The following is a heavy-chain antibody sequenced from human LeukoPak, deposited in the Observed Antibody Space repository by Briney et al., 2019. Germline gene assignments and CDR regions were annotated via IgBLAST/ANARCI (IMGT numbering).Heavy chain of an antibody. D-gene: IGHD3-10*01. CDR1: GFTFSSYA. CDR2: ISGSGGST. J-gene: IGHJ4*02. CDR3: AKREVRGDHFDY. V-gene: IGHV3-23*01. Sequence: PGGSLRLSCAASGFTFSSYAMSWVRQAPGKGLEWVSAISGSGGSTYYADSVKGRFTISRDNSKNTLYLQMNSPRAEDTAVYYCAKREVRGDHFDYWGQGTLVTVSS.